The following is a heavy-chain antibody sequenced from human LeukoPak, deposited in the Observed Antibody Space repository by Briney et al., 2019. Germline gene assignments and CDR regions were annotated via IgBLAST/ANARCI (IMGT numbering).Heavy chain of an antibody. D-gene: IGHD1-14*01. J-gene: IGHJ3*01. CDR1: GFTFSSYS. CDR2: ISGNGDST. V-gene: IGHV3-23*01. Sequence: SGGSLRLSCAASGFTFSSYSMNWVRQAPGKGLDWVSAISGNGDSTFYTDSVKGRFTISRDNSKNTLCLQMNSLRAEDTAVYSCAKDGGNNRGAFDVWGQGTMVTVSS. CDR3: AKDGGNNRGAFDV.